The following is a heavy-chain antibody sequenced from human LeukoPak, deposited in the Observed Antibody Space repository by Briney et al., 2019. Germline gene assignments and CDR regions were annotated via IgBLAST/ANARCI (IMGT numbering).Heavy chain of an antibody. CDR2: IYHSGST. J-gene: IGHJ6*03. CDR3: ARDAFWSGYYKGYYYYMDV. V-gene: IGHV4-38-2*02. D-gene: IGHD3-3*01. Sequence: SETLSLTCAVSGYSISSGYYWGWIRQPPGKGLEWIGSIYHSGSTYYNPSLKSRVTISVDTSKNQFSLKLSSVTAADTAVYYCARDAFWSGYYKGYYYYMDVWGKGTTVTVSS. CDR1: GYSISSGYY.